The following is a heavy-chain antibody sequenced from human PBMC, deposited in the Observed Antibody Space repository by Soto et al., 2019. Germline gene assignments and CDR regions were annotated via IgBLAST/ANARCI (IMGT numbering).Heavy chain of an antibody. J-gene: IGHJ4*02. CDR2: IGPESDAT. Sequence: ASVKVSCKTSVYTYTGHDIHCVRPAPDQGPEWVGEIGPESDATRYAQKFQCRVTMTRDMSTTTVYMELNNLTTADTATYFSARLQLVQKVIDYWGQGNLVTFSS. CDR1: VYTYTGHD. V-gene: IGHV1-2*02. CDR3: ARLQLVQKVIDY. D-gene: IGHD1-1*01.